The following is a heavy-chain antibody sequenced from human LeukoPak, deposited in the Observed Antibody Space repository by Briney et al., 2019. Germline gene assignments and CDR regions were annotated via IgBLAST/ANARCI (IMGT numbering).Heavy chain of an antibody. Sequence: GGSLRLSCAASGFTFSSHGMNWVRQAPGKGLEWVSGISPSGGITYYTDSVKGRFTISRDNSKNTVSLQMNSLRGEDTAVYYCAKRRRGSWSYYFDYWGQGTLVTVSS. D-gene: IGHD6-13*01. CDR2: ISPSGGIT. J-gene: IGHJ4*02. CDR1: GFTFSSHG. CDR3: AKRRRGSWSYYFDY. V-gene: IGHV3-23*01.